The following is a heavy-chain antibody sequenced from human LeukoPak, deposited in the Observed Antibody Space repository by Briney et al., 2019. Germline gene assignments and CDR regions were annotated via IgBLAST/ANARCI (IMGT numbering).Heavy chain of an antibody. D-gene: IGHD1-26*01. J-gene: IGHJ4*02. CDR2: IKSKTDGGTT. CDR3: TTDSRATTATLDY. V-gene: IGHV3-15*01. Sequence: GGSLRLSCAASGFTFSNAWMSWVRQAPGKGLEWVGRIKSKTDGGTTDYAAPVKGRFTISRDDSKNTLYLQMSSLKTEDTAVYYCTTDSRATTATLDYWGQGTLVTVSS. CDR1: GFTFSNAW.